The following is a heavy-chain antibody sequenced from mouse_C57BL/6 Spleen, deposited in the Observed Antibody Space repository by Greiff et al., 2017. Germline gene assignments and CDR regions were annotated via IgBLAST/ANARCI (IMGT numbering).Heavy chain of an antibody. CDR2: INYDCSST. CDR1: GFTFSDYY. Sequence: EVKLVESEGGLVQPGSSMKLSCTASGFTFSDYYMAWVRQVPEKGLEWVANINYDCSSTCYLESLKSRFIISRDNAKNILYLQMNSLKSEDTAAYYCVRDGYSGNSYHWYFDVWGTGTTVTVSS. CDR3: VRDGYSGNSYHWYFDV. J-gene: IGHJ1*03. D-gene: IGHD1-1*01. V-gene: IGHV5-16*01.